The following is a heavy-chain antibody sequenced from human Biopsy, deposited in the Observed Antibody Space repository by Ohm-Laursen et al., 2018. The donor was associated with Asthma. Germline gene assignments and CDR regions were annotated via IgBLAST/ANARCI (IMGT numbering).Heavy chain of an antibody. Sequence: GSLRLSCTASGFTFSSYWMHWVRQAPGKGLVCVSRINSDGSSTSYADSVKGRFTISRDNAKNTLYLEMNSLRAEDTAVYYCARGPAWQQLVNWGQGTLVTVSS. D-gene: IGHD6-13*01. CDR3: ARGPAWQQLVN. CDR2: INSDGSST. V-gene: IGHV3-74*01. J-gene: IGHJ4*02. CDR1: GFTFSSYW.